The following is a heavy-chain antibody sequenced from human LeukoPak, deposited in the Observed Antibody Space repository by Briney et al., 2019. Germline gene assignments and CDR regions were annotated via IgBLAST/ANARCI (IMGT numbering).Heavy chain of an antibody. CDR1: GFTFDDYA. CDR2: ISWNSGSI. V-gene: IGHV3-9*01. CDR3: ARETVAVAFDY. Sequence: GRSLRLSCAASGFTFDDYAMHWVRQAPGKGLEWVSGISWNSGSIGYADSVKGRFTISRDNAKNSLYLQMNSLRAEDTAVYYCARETVAVAFDYWGQGTLVTVSS. D-gene: IGHD6-19*01. J-gene: IGHJ4*02.